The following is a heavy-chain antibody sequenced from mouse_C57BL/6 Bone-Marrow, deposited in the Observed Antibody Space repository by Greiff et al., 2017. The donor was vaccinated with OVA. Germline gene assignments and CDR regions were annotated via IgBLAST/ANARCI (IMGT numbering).Heavy chain of an antibody. J-gene: IGHJ2*01. Sequence: EVNVVESGAELVKPGASVKLSCTASGFNIKDYYMHWVKQRTEQGLEWIGRIDPEDGETKYAPKFQGKATITADTSSNTAYLQLSSLTSEDTAVYYCARWITTVVATYYFDDWGQGTTLTVSS. CDR1: GFNIKDYY. CDR3: ARWITTVVATYYFDD. D-gene: IGHD1-1*01. CDR2: IDPEDGET. V-gene: IGHV14-2*01.